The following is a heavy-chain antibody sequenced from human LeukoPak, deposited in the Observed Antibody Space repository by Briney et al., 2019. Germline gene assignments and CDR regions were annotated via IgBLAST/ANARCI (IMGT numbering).Heavy chain of an antibody. J-gene: IGHJ5*02. CDR3: ARLGENGLLTGYFYP. CDR1: GYTFTSYG. V-gene: IGHV1-18*01. D-gene: IGHD3-9*01. CDR2: ISAYNGNT. Sequence: EASVKVSCKASGYTFTSYGISWVRQAPGQGLEWMGWISAYNGNTNYAQKLQGRVTMTTDTSTSTAYMELRSLRSDDTAVYYCARLGENGLLTGYFYPWGQGTMVTVSS.